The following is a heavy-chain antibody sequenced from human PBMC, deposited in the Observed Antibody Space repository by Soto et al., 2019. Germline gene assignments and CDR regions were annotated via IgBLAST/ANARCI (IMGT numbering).Heavy chain of an antibody. CDR1: GYTFTSYG. CDR3: ARSVYCSSTSCNTGAFDS. V-gene: IGHV1-18*04. D-gene: IGHD2-2*02. J-gene: IGHJ3*02. CDR2: ISAYNGNT. Sequence: QVQLVQSGAEVKKPGASVKVSCKASGYTFTSYGISWVRQAPGQGLEWMGWISAYNGNTNYAQKLQGRVTMTTDTSTSTAYMELRSLRSDDTAVYYCARSVYCSSTSCNTGAFDSWGQGTMVTVSS.